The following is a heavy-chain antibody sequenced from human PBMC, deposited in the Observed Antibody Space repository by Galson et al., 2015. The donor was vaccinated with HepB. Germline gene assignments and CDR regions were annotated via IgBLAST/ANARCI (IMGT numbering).Heavy chain of an antibody. Sequence: SLRLSCAASGFTLSINSMNWVRQAPGKGLEWVAYIGKSGSPIYYADSVKGRFTISRDNAKNSLSLQMNSLRDEDTAVYYCARDQYVRRGSYYGGFDHWGQGTLVTVSS. V-gene: IGHV3-48*02. J-gene: IGHJ4*02. D-gene: IGHD3-22*01. CDR2: IGKSGSPI. CDR3: ARDQYVRRGSYYGGFDH. CDR1: GFTLSINS.